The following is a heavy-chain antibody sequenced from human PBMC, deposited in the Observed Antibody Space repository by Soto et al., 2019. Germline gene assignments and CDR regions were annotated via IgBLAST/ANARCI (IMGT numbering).Heavy chain of an antibody. D-gene: IGHD1-26*01. CDR3: ARDRVGAQDY. Sequence: QVQLVKSGGGVVMPGRSLRLSCAASGFTFSSYCMHWVRQAPGKGLEWVAVIWYDGSNKYYADSVKGRFTISRDNSKNTLYVQMNSLRAEDTAVYDCARDRVGAQDYWGQGTLVTVSS. CDR2: IWYDGSNK. J-gene: IGHJ4*02. V-gene: IGHV3-33*01. CDR1: GFTFSSYC.